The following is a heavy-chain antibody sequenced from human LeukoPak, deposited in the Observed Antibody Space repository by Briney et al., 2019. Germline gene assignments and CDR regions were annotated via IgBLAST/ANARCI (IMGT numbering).Heavy chain of an antibody. CDR2: IGGSGANT. Sequence: GGSLRPSCVASGFTFSRHAMSWVRQAPGKGLEWVSSIGGSGANTYYADSVKGRFTISRDNSKNTLYLQMNSLRAEDTAVYYCVKYGLTTGEGFFDPWGQGTLVTVSS. J-gene: IGHJ5*02. V-gene: IGHV3-23*01. CDR3: VKYGLTTGEGFFDP. CDR1: GFTFSRHA. D-gene: IGHD3-22*01.